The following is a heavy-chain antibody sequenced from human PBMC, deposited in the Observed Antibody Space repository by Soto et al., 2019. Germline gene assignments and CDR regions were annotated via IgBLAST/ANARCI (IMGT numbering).Heavy chain of an antibody. V-gene: IGHV4-30-4*01. CDR3: ARVRVDYYDSSGYYLFDY. J-gene: IGHJ4*02. CDR2: IYYSGST. CDR1: GGSISSGDYY. Sequence: SETLSLTCTVSGGSISSGDYYWSWIRQPPGKGLEWIGYIYYSGSTYYNPSLKSRVTISVDTSKNQFSLKLSSVTAADTAVYYCARVRVDYYDSSGYYLFDYWGQGTLVTVSS. D-gene: IGHD3-22*01.